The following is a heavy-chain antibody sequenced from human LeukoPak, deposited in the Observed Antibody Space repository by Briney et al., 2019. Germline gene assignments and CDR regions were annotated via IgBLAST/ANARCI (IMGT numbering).Heavy chain of an antibody. CDR3: ARRVITMVRGVARLFDP. J-gene: IGHJ5*02. CDR1: GGSFSVYY. Sequence: AESLSLTCAVYGGSFSVYYWSWIRQHARKWLEWNWENNHSGHTNYDPSIKRRVSRSVDTSTKKFSRKLSSGTGTDTAVYCCARRVITMVRGVARLFDPWGQGTLVTVSS. CDR2: NNHSGHT. V-gene: IGHV4-34*01. D-gene: IGHD3-10*01.